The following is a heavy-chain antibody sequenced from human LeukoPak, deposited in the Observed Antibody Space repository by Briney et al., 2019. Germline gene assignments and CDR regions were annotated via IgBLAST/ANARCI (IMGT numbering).Heavy chain of an antibody. CDR1: GFTFSSYG. CDR2: ISYDGSNK. CDR3: AKDSPSGSYSNGVDY. D-gene: IGHD1-26*01. Sequence: GGSLRLSRAASGFTFSSYGMHWVRQAPGKGLEWVAVISYDGSNKYYADSVKGRFTISRDNSKNTLYLQMNSLRAEDTAVYYCAKDSPSGSYSNGVDYWGQGTLVTVSS. J-gene: IGHJ4*02. V-gene: IGHV3-30*18.